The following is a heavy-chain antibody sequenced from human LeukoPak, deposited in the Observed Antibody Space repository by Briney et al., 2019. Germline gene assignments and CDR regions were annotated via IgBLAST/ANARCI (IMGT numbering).Heavy chain of an antibody. CDR3: ARTGYIYGSGSYYTSPLNY. J-gene: IGHJ4*02. V-gene: IGHV1-2*02. CDR2: INPNSGGT. D-gene: IGHD3-10*01. Sequence: RASVKVSCKASGYTFTGYYMHWVRQAPGQGLEWMGWINPNSGGTNYAQKFQGRVTMTRDMSTSTVYMELSSLRSEDTAVYYCARTGYIYGSGSYYTSPLNYWGQGTLVTVSS. CDR1: GYTFTGYY.